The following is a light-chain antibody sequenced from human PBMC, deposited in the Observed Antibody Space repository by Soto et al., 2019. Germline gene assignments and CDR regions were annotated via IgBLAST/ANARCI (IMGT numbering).Light chain of an antibody. CDR3: CSDAGSSTHVV. V-gene: IGLV2-23*01. J-gene: IGLJ2*01. CDR1: SSDVGSYNL. Sequence: QSALTQPASVSGSPGQSITISCTGTSSDVGSYNLVSWYQQHPGKAPKLMIYEGSTRPSGVSNRFSGSKSGNTASLTISGLQAEDEADYYCCSDAGSSTHVVFGGGTKVTVL. CDR2: EGS.